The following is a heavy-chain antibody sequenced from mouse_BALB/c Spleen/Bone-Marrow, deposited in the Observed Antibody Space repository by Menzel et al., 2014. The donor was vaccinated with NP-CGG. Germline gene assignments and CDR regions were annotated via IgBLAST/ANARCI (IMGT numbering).Heavy chain of an antibody. V-gene: IGHV5-17*02. CDR3: ARKGAVITHYYAMDY. CDR1: GFTFSSFG. CDR2: ISNGSSTI. J-gene: IGHJ4*01. Sequence: EVKVVESGGGLVQPGGSRKLSCAASGFTFSSFGMHWVRQAPEKGLEWVAYISNGSSTIYYADTVKGRFTISRDNPKNARFLQMASLRSEDTAMYYCARKGAVITHYYAMDYWGQGTSVTVSS. D-gene: IGHD2-4*01.